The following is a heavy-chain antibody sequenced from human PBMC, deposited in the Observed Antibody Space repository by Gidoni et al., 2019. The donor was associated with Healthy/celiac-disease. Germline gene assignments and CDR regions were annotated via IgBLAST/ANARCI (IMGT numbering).Heavy chain of an antibody. D-gene: IGHD4-17*01. CDR3: ALTTVVTPVYKHPHNYFDY. Sequence: QVQLVQSGAEVKKPGSSVKVSCKASGGTFSSYAISWVRQAPGQGLEWMGGTIPIFGTANYAQKFQGRVTITADKSTSTAYMELSSLRSEDTAVYYCALTTVVTPVYKHPHNYFDYWGQGTLVTVSS. CDR2: TIPIFGTA. CDR1: GGTFSSYA. V-gene: IGHV1-69*06. J-gene: IGHJ4*02.